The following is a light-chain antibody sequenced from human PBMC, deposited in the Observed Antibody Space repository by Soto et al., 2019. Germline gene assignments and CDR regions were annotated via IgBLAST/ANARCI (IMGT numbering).Light chain of an antibody. J-gene: IGLJ3*02. Sequence: QSALTQPASVSGSPGQSITISCTGTRSDVGGYNYVSWYQQHSGKAPKLMIYDVRNRPSGVSNRFSGSKSGNTASLTISGLQVEDEADYYCNSYTNNDTWVFGGGTKLTVL. CDR2: DVR. CDR1: RSDVGGYNY. CDR3: NSYTNNDTWV. V-gene: IGLV2-14*03.